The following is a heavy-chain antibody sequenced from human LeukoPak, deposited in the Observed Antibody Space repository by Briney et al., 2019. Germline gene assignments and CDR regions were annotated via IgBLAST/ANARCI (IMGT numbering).Heavy chain of an antibody. V-gene: IGHV1-2*04. J-gene: IGHJ4*02. CDR2: INPNSGGT. Sequence: GASVKASCKASGYTFTGYYMHWVRQAPGQGLEWMGWINPNSGGTNYAQKFQGWVTMTRDTSISTAHMELSRLRSDDTAVYYCARSYSGYDLLFDYWGQGTLVTVSS. CDR3: ARSYSGYDLLFDY. CDR1: GYTFTGYY. D-gene: IGHD5-12*01.